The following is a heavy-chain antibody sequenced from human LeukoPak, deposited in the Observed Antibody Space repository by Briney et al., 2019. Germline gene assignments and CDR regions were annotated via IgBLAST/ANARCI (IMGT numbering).Heavy chain of an antibody. CDR1: GGPFRGFF. CDR3: ARGIFYGGRKQYIWLDL. CDR2: VSHSGSS. J-gene: IGHJ5*02. Sequence: SETLSLTFAFYGGPFRGFFWSWIRQAPGKGLEGIGEVSHSGSSIYNPSLKSRINISLHTSKSQFSLRLTSVTAAARAVYYGARGIFYGGRKQYIWLDLWLQGTQVTDSS. V-gene: IGHV4-34*01. D-gene: IGHD4-23*01.